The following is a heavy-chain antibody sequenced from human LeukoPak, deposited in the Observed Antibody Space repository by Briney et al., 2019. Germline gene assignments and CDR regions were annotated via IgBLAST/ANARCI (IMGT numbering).Heavy chain of an antibody. V-gene: IGHV4-61*01. CDR2: IYYSGST. CDR1: GGSISSSSYY. Sequence: PSETLSLTCTVSGGSISSSSYYWSWIRQPPGKGLEWIGYIYYSGSTNYNPSLKSRVTISVDTSKNQFSLKLSSVTAADTAVYYCARVDRWLQTSYYYYYMDVWGKGTTVTISS. J-gene: IGHJ6*03. CDR3: ARVDRWLQTSYYYYYMDV. D-gene: IGHD5-24*01.